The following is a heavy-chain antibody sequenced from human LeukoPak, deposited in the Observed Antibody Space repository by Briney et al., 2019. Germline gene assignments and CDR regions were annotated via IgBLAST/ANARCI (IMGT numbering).Heavy chain of an antibody. CDR2: ISWNSGSI. D-gene: IGHD2-2*01. V-gene: IGHV3-9*01. CDR1: GFTFDDYA. J-gene: IGHJ4*02. Sequence: GGSLRLSCAASGFTFDDYAMHWVRQAPGKGLEWVSGISWNSGSIGYADSVKGRFTISRDNAKNSLYLQMNSLRAEDTALYYCAKDDLYAVWGQGTLVTVSS. CDR3: AKDDLYAV.